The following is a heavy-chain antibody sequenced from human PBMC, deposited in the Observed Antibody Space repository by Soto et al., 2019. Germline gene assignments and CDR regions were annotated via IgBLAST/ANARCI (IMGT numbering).Heavy chain of an antibody. J-gene: IGHJ4*02. Sequence: EVQLLESGGGLVQPGGSLRLSCAASGFTFSSYAMSWVRQAPGKGLEWVSAISGSGGSTYYADSVKGRFTISRDNSNSSPDLQMSSLRAEDTAVYYGAKYGPAAASDLGQGTLVTVSS. V-gene: IGHV3-23*01. CDR1: GFTFSSYA. CDR2: ISGSGGST. CDR3: AKYGPAAASD. D-gene: IGHD6-13*01.